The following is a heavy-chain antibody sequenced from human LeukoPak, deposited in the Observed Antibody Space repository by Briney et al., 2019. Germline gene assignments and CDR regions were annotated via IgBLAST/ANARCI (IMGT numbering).Heavy chain of an antibody. V-gene: IGHV3-49*04. J-gene: IGHJ4*02. D-gene: IGHD3-3*01. CDR3: TRERGTIFGVVTRAYDY. CDR1: GFTFSSYG. Sequence: GGSLRLSCAASGFTFSSYGMHWVRQAPGKGLEWVGFIRSKAYGGTTEYAASVKGRFTISRDDSKSIAYLQMNSLKTEDTAVYYCTRERGTIFGVVTRAYDYWGQGTLVTVSS. CDR2: IRSKAYGGTT.